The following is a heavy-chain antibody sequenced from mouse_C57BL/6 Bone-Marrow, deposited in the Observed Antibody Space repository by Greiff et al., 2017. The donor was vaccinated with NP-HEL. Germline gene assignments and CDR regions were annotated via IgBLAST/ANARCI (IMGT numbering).Heavy chain of an antibody. Sequence: EVQLQESGGGLVQPGGSLKLSCAASGFTFSDYYMYWVRQTPEKRLEWVAYISNGGGSTYYPDTVKGRFTISRDNAKNTLYLQMSRLKSEDTAMYYCARQGYSISYAMDYWGQGTSVTVSS. D-gene: IGHD2-5*01. CDR2: ISNGGGST. CDR1: GFTFSDYY. V-gene: IGHV5-12*01. J-gene: IGHJ4*01. CDR3: ARQGYSISYAMDY.